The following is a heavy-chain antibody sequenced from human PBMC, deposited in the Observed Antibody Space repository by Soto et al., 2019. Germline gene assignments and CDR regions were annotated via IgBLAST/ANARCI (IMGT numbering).Heavy chain of an antibody. D-gene: IGHD6-19*01. CDR3: ARGGSSGIDY. CDR1: GGSVSSGSYY. CDR2: IYYSGST. V-gene: IGHV4-61*01. J-gene: IGHJ4*02. Sequence: SETLSLTCTVSGGSVSSGSYYWSWIRQPPGKGLEWIGYIYYSGSTNYNPSLKSRVTISVDTSKNQFSLKLSSVTAADTAVYYCARGGSSGIDYWGQGTLVTVSS.